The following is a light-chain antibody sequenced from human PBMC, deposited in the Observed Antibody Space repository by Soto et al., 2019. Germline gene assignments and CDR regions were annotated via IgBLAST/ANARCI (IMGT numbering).Light chain of an antibody. V-gene: IGKV3-20*01. CDR3: QXXGSSLWT. CDR1: QSVSSSY. Sequence: EIVLTQSPGTLSLSPGERATLSCRASQSVSSSYLAWYQQKPGQAPRLLIYGASSRATGIPDRFSGRGSGTDFTLTISRLEPEDFAVYYXQXXGSSLWTXXQGTKVEIK. CDR2: GAS. J-gene: IGKJ1*01.